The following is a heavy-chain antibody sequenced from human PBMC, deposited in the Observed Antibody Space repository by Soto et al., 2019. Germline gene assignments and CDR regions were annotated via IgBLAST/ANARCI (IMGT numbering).Heavy chain of an antibody. CDR1: GFTFSNFG. V-gene: IGHV3-30*18. D-gene: IGHD2-15*01. CDR3: AKDLDVVMVLSATRGLDV. J-gene: IGHJ6*02. Sequence: VQLVESGGGMIQPGKSLRLSCVGSGFTFSNFGMHWVRQAPGKGLEWVAGISYDGRSESYVDSVRGRFTLSRDNSKNTLSLQMISLRPEDTGVDYCAKDLDVVMVLSATRGLDVWGQGTTVTVSS. CDR2: ISYDGRSE.